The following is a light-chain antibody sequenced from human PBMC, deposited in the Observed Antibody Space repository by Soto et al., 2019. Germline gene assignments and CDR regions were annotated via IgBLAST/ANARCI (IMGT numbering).Light chain of an antibody. Sequence: IQMTQSASSLSASVGDRGSMXCRASQSISSWIDWYQQKPGEAPKRLIYKASSLETGAPSRFSGSGSGTEFTRTISSLQPDDFATYYGQQYNSYSRTFGQGTKVDI. CDR3: QQYNSYSRT. J-gene: IGKJ1*01. CDR1: QSISSW. CDR2: KAS. V-gene: IGKV1-5*03.